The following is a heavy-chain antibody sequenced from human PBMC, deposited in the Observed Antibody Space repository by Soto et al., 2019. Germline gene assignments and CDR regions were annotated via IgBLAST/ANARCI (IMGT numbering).Heavy chain of an antibody. CDR3: ATSLSAGYYYGMDV. D-gene: IGHD6-25*01. V-gene: IGHV1-2*02. Sequence: ASVKVSCKASGYTFTGYYMHWVRQAPGQGLEWMGWINRNSGGTNYAQKFQGRVTMTRDTSISTAYMELSRLRSDDTAVYYCATSLSAGYYYGMDVWGQGTTVTVSS. CDR1: GYTFTGYY. J-gene: IGHJ6*02. CDR2: INRNSGGT.